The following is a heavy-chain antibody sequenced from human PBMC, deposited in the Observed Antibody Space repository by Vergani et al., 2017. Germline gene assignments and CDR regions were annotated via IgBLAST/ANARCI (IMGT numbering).Heavy chain of an antibody. D-gene: IGHD3-22*01. CDR1: GYTFTSYD. V-gene: IGHV1-8*01. Sequence: QVQLVQSGAEVKKPGASVKVSCKASGYTFTSYDINWVRQATGQGLEWMGWMNPNSGNTGYAQKFQGRVTMTRNTSISTAYMELSSLRSEDTAVYYCARGSRAGYYDSSGYYYVFANYYYYYGMDVWGQGTTVTVSS. J-gene: IGHJ6*02. CDR3: ARGSRAGYYDSSGYYYVFANYYYYYGMDV. CDR2: MNPNSGNT.